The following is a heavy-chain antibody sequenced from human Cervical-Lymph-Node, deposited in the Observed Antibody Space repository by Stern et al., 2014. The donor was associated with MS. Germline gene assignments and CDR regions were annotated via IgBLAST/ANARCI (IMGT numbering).Heavy chain of an antibody. Sequence: VQLVESGAEVKKPGSSVKVSCRASGGTFGSFAVNWVRQAPGQGLEWVGGIIPIFGTANYAQRFQGRVTITADESTTTAYMELNSLTSDDTAVYFCTREAIGHSGTFDFWGQGTLVTVSS. V-gene: IGHV1-69*01. CDR2: IIPIFGTA. CDR1: GGTFGSFA. D-gene: IGHD5-12*01. J-gene: IGHJ4*02. CDR3: TREAIGHSGTFDF.